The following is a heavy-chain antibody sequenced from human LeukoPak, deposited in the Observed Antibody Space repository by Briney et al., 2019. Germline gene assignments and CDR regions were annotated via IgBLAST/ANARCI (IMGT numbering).Heavy chain of an antibody. D-gene: IGHD3-22*01. CDR2: ICHSGSA. Sequence: SETLSRTCAVSGGSSSSVGSSWNWIRQPPGKGLEWIGYICHSGSAYYNPSLKSRVTLSLDRSKNQFSRKLSSVTAADTAAYYCARSTELGTYYYDTSGYYYFDYWGQGTLVTVSS. J-gene: IGHJ4*02. CDR1: GGSSSSVGSS. CDR3: ARSTELGTYYYDTSGYYYFDY. V-gene: IGHV4-30-2*01.